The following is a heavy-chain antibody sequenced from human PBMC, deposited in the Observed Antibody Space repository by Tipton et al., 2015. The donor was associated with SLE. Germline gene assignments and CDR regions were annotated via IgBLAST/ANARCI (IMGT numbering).Heavy chain of an antibody. CDR1: GYTFTSYD. CDR2: MNPNNGDT. CDR3: ARGSGTYYNEVDF. J-gene: IGHJ4*02. D-gene: IGHD3-10*01. Sequence: QLVQSGPEVKKPGASVKVSCKASGYTFTSYDITWVRQATGQGPEWMGWMNPNNGDTDYAQKFQARVTMTRNTSISTAYMELSSLRSEDTAVYYCARGSGTYYNEVDFWGQGTLVTVSS. V-gene: IGHV1-8*01.